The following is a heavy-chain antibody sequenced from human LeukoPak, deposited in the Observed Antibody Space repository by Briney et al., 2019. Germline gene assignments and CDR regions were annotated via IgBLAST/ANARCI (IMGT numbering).Heavy chain of an antibody. D-gene: IGHD5-18*01. CDR2: ISTYGAST. V-gene: IGHV3-64D*06. CDR1: GFTFSTYA. CDR3: VKEIYSYDKYYYFCAMDV. J-gene: IGHJ6*02. Sequence: GGSLRLSCSASGFTFSTYAMHWVRQAPGKGLECVSTISTYGASTYYADSVRGRFTISRDNSKNTLYLQMSSLRAEDTAIYYCVKEIYSYDKYYYFCAMDVWGQGTTVTVSS.